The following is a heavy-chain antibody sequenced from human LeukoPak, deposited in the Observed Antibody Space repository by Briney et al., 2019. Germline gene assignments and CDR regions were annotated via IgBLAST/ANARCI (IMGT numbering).Heavy chain of an antibody. V-gene: IGHV1-8*01. D-gene: IGHD3-10*01. CDR3: ARGRYYYGSGSYVF. Sequence: ASVTVSCKASGYTFTSYVINWVRQATGQGLEWMGWINPNSGNTGYAQKFQGRVTMTRNTSISTVYMELSSLRSEDTAVYYCARGRYYYGSGSYVFWGEGTMVSVCS. CDR2: INPNSGNT. CDR1: GYTFTSYV. J-gene: IGHJ4*02.